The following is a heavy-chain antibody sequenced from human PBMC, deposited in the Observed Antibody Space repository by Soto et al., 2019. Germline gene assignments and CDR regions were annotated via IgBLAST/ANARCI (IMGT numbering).Heavy chain of an antibody. Sequence: QVQLVESGGGVVKPGRSLRLSCAASGFTFSSYGMHWVRQAPGKGLEWVAVIWYDGSNKYYADSVKGRFTISRDNSKNTLYLQMNSLRAEDTAVYYCARDRWLLNYYYYGMDVWGQGTTVTVSS. D-gene: IGHD3-22*01. V-gene: IGHV3-33*01. CDR1: GFTFSSYG. CDR2: IWYDGSNK. CDR3: ARDRWLLNYYYYGMDV. J-gene: IGHJ6*02.